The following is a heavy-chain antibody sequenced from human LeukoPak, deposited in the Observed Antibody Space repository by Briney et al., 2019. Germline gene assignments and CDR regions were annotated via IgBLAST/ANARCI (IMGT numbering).Heavy chain of an antibody. Sequence: GASVKVSCKASGFTFTSSAMQWVRQARGQRLEWIGWIVVGSGNTNYAQKFQERVTITRDMSTSTAYMELSSLRSEDTAVYYCAARGNLALGSGLDYWGQGTLVTVSS. J-gene: IGHJ4*02. CDR3: AARGNLALGSGLDY. D-gene: IGHD4-23*01. V-gene: IGHV1-58*02. CDR2: IVVGSGNT. CDR1: GFTFTSSA.